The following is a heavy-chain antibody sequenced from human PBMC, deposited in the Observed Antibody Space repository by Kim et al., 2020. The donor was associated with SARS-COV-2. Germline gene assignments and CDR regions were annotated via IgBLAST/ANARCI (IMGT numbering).Heavy chain of an antibody. CDR1: GFTFSSYG. CDR2: ISNDGSNK. Sequence: GGSLRLSCAASGFTFSSYGMHWVRQAPGKGLEWVALISNDGSNKYYADSVKGRFTISRDNSNNTLYLQMNSLRAEDTAVYYGWNSELVYWGQGTLVNVSS. D-gene: IGHD3-10*01. V-gene: IGHV3-30*18. J-gene: IGHJ4*02. CDR3: WNSELVY.